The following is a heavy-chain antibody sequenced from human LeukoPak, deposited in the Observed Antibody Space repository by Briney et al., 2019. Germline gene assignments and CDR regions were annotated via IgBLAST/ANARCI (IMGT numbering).Heavy chain of an antibody. Sequence: SETLSLTCTVSGGSISSGDYYWSWIRQPPRKGLEWIGYIYYSGSTYYNPSLKSRVTISVDTSKNQFSLKLSSVTAADTAAYYCARVVWFGELAYYFDYWGQGTLVTVSS. V-gene: IGHV4-30-4*01. CDR2: IYYSGST. J-gene: IGHJ4*02. CDR3: ARVVWFGELAYYFDY. CDR1: GGSISSGDYY. D-gene: IGHD3-10*01.